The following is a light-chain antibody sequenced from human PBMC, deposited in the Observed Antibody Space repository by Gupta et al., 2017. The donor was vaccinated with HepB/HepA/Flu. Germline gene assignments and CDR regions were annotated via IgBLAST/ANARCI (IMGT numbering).Light chain of an antibody. V-gene: IGKV1-39*01. J-gene: IGKJ4*01. CDR1: QSISSY. CDR3: QQRDSSPHA. CDR2: ATS. Sequence: DIQMTQSPSSLSASVGDRVTITCRASQSISSYLNWYQQKPGKAPKFLIYATSSLQSGVPSRFSGSGSGTDFTLTISRLQPEDFATYYCQQRDSSPHAFGWGTKVEIK.